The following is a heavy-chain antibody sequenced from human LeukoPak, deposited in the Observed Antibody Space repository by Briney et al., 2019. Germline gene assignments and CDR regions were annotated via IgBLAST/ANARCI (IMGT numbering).Heavy chain of an antibody. CDR3: GRDWKLDY. D-gene: IGHD1-1*01. Sequence: PGGSLRLSCAASGFTFSSYGMHWVRQAPGKGLEWVSAISDNGGDTKYADSVKGRFTISRDNSKKTLYLQMNSVRVEDTAIYYCGRDWKLDYWGQGTLVTVSS. CDR2: ISDNGGDT. J-gene: IGHJ4*02. CDR1: GFTFSSYG. V-gene: IGHV3-23*01.